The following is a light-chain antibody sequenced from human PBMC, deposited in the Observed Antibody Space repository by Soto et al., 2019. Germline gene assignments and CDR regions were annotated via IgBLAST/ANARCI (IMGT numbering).Light chain of an antibody. J-gene: IGLJ1*01. CDR1: SSDVGSYNR. CDR3: SSFTSSSTYF. Sequence: QSALTQPPSVSGSPGQSVTISCTGTSSDVGSYNRVSWYQQPPGTAPKLMIYEVSNRPSGVPDRFSGSKSGNTASLTISGLKAEDEADYYCSSFTSSSTYFFGPGTKVTVL. CDR2: EVS. V-gene: IGLV2-18*02.